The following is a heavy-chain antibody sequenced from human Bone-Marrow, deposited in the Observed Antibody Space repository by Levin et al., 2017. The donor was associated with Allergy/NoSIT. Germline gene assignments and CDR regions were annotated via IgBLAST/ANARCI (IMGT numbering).Heavy chain of an antibody. CDR2: ISSSSSYI. D-gene: IGHD2-15*01. V-gene: IGHV3-21*01. CDR3: ARTVGGCSGGSCYQPYYYGMDV. J-gene: IGHJ6*02. Sequence: GGSLRLSCAASGFTFSSYSMNWVRQAPGKGLEWVSSISSSSSYIYYADSVKGRFTISRDNAKNSLYLQMNSLRAEDTAVYYCARTVGGCSGGSCYQPYYYGMDVWGQGTTVTVSS. CDR1: GFTFSSYS.